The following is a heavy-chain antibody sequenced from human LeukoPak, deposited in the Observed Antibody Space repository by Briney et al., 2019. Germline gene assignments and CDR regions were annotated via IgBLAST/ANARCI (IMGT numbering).Heavy chain of an antibody. V-gene: IGHV4-59*08. CDR1: GGSISSYY. Sequence: SETLSLTCTVSGGSISSYYWSWIRQPPGKGLEWIGYIYYSGSTNYNPSLKSGVIISVDTSKNQFSLKLSSVTAADTAVYYCARKNDFDIWGQGTLVTVSS. CDR2: IYYSGST. CDR3: ARKNDFDI. J-gene: IGHJ3*02. D-gene: IGHD2/OR15-2a*01.